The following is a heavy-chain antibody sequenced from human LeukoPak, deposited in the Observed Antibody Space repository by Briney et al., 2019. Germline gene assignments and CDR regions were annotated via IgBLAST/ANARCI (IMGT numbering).Heavy chain of an antibody. Sequence: GGSLRLSCAASGFTFSTYWMSWVRQAPGKGLEWVANIKEDGNRVYYVDSVKGRFTISRENAKNSLYLQMSSLRAEDTAVYYCARGGWYYFEYWGQGVLVTVSS. CDR3: ARGGWYYFEY. CDR2: IKEDGNRV. CDR1: GFTFSTYW. J-gene: IGHJ4*02. V-gene: IGHV3-7*01.